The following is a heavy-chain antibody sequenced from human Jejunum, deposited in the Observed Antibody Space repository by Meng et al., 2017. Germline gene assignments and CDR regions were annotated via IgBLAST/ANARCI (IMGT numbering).Heavy chain of an antibody. CDR3: ARFMGEGKNYYHSIGYVTPPSGFDP. J-gene: IGHJ5*02. D-gene: IGHD3-22*01. Sequence: GASLKICCKGSGYNFPNYWLGWVRQLREGGLEWVGFIYPGDSDTSYSPPCHGQITITDDKSVNTAFLQWSSLRVSDTAVYFCARFMGEGKNYYHSIGYVTPPSGFDPWGQGALVTVSS. CDR1: GYNFPNYW. CDR2: IYPGDSDT. V-gene: IGHV5-51*01.